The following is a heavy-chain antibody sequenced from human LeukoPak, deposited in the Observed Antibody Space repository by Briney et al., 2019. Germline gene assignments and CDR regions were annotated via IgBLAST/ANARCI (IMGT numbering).Heavy chain of an antibody. Sequence: GGSLRLSCAASGFTFSNYDIHWVRQAPGKGLEWVAVISYDGSNKYYADSVKGRFTISRDNPKNTLYLQMNSLRAEDTAVYYCAKGGVATVDYFDYWGQGTLVTVSS. CDR3: AKGGVATVDYFDY. CDR2: ISYDGSNK. D-gene: IGHD5-12*01. V-gene: IGHV3-30*18. J-gene: IGHJ4*02. CDR1: GFTFSNYD.